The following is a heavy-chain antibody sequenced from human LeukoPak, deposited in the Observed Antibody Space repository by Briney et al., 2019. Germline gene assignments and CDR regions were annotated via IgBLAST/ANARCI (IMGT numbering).Heavy chain of an antibody. CDR3: ARDRSVVVPAANYGMDV. CDR1: GGSISSYY. V-gene: IGHV4-59*01. D-gene: IGHD2-2*01. Sequence: SQTLSLTCTVSGGSISSYYWSWIRQPPGKGLEWIGYIYCSGSTNYNPSLKSRVTISVDTSKNQFSLKLSSVTAADTAVYYCARDRSVVVPAANYGMDVWGKGTTVTVSS. CDR2: IYCSGST. J-gene: IGHJ6*04.